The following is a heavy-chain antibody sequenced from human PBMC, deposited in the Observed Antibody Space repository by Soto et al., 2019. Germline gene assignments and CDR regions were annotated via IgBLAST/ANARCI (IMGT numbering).Heavy chain of an antibody. CDR2: ISSNGVGT. J-gene: IGHJ6*03. CDR1: GFTLSGYA. D-gene: IGHD6-6*01. Sequence: EVQLAESGGGLAQPGGSLRLSCAASGFTLSGYAMDWVRQAPGKGLEYVSGISSNGVGTYYANSVQGRFTISRDNSKNTVYLQVGSLRPEDMAVYYCARRARPDFYSMDVWGKGTTVTVSS. V-gene: IGHV3-64*01. CDR3: ARRARPDFYSMDV.